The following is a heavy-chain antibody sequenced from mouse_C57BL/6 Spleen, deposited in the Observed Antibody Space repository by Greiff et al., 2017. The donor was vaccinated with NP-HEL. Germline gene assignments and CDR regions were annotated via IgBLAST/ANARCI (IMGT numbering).Heavy chain of an antibody. CDR3: TRDAAYYSNYGAMDY. J-gene: IGHJ4*01. V-gene: IGHV5-9-1*02. CDR2: ISSGGDYI. Sequence: EVKLVESGEGLVKPGGSLKLSCAASGFTFSSYAMSWVRQTPEKRLEWVAYISSGGDYIYYADTVKGRFTISRDNARNTLYLQMSSLKSEYTAMYYCTRDAAYYSNYGAMDYWGQATSVTVSS. D-gene: IGHD2-5*01. CDR1: GFTFSSYA.